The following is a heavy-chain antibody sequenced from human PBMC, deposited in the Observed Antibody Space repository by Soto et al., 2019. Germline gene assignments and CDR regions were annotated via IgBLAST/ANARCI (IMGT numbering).Heavy chain of an antibody. CDR1: VDSISSGDYY. CDR3: DRDKYGTWAIEY. V-gene: IGHV4-30-4*01. D-gene: IGHD1-26*01. J-gene: IGHJ4*02. CDR2: IYYTGST. Sequence: PSETLSLTCTFSVDSISSGDYYCSWIRQPPWKGLEWIGYIYYTGSTYYNPSLKSRVTISVDTSKNKLSLKLSSVTAADTAIYYCDRDKYGTWAIEYWGQGTLVSVSS.